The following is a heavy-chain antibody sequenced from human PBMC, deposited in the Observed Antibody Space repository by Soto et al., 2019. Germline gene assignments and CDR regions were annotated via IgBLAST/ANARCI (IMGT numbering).Heavy chain of an antibody. CDR2: VHDSGST. Sequence: SETLSLTCTVSGGSINSYFCSWIRQPPGKGLEWIGYVHDSGSTKYNPSLKSRVTMSVDTSRNQFSLKLTSVTAADTAVYYCARDRIIGTSYSDYWGQGVLVTVSS. CDR1: GGSINSYF. D-gene: IGHD1-7*01. CDR3: ARDRIIGTSYSDY. J-gene: IGHJ4*02. V-gene: IGHV4-59*12.